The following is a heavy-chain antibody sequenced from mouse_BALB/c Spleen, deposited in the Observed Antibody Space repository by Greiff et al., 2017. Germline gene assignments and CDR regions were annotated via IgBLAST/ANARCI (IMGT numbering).Heavy chain of an antibody. J-gene: IGHJ3*01. D-gene: IGHD1-3*01. V-gene: IGHV2-2*02. CDR3: ARTGKGGWFAY. Sequence: QVQLQQSGPGLVQPSQSLSITCTVSGFSLTSYGVHWVRQSPGKGLEWLGVIWSGGSTDYNAAFISRLSISKDNSKSQVFFKMNSLQANDTAIYYCARTGKGGWFAYWGQGTLVTVSA. CDR1: GFSLTSYG. CDR2: IWSGGST.